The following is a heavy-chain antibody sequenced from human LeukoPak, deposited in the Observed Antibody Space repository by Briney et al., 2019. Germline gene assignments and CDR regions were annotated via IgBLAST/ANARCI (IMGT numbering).Heavy chain of an antibody. Sequence: GRSLRLSCAASGFTFSSYAMHWVRQAPGKGLEWVAVISYDGSNKYYADSVKGRFTISRDNSKNTLYLQMNSLRAEDTAVYYCARYDKSIGGFDYWGQGTLVTVSS. J-gene: IGHJ4*02. CDR3: ARYDKSIGGFDY. CDR2: ISYDGSNK. D-gene: IGHD3-9*01. CDR1: GFTFSSYA. V-gene: IGHV3-30-3*01.